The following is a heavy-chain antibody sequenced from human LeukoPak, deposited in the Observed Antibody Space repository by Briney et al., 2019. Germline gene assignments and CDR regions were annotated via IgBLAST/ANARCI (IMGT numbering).Heavy chain of an antibody. Sequence: SETLSLTCTVSGDSINTYYWSWIRQPAGKGLEWIGRIYSSGSTNYNPSLKSRVTMSVDTSKNQFSLKLTSVTAADTAVYYCARDSVVKGPYYFDYWGQGTLVTVSS. CDR3: ARDSVVKGPYYFDY. J-gene: IGHJ4*02. CDR1: GDSINTYY. D-gene: IGHD2/OR15-2a*01. V-gene: IGHV4-4*07. CDR2: IYSSGST.